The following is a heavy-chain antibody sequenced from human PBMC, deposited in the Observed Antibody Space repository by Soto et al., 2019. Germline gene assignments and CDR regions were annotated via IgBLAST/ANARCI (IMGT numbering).Heavy chain of an antibody. V-gene: IGHV3-23*04. CDR3: AKVWQSYAGKDGQWFDYDY. J-gene: IGHJ4*02. D-gene: IGHD3-16*01. CDR1: GFTFSNYA. CDR2: ISGATGST. Sequence: EVQLVESGGGLVQPGGSLRLSCAASGFTFSNYAMSWVRQAPGKGLEWVSLISGATGSTYYADSVKGRFTVSRDNSRQTLLLQMNSLRVDDPALYFCAKVWQSYAGKDGQWFDYDYWGLGTGVTVSP.